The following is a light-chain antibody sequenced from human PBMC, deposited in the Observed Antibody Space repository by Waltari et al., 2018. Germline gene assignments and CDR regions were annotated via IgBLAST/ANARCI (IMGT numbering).Light chain of an antibody. Sequence: QPVLTQPPSSSASPGDSDRLTCTLPSDINVGDFIIYWYQQKPGSPPRFLLYYKSDSEKAQGSGVPSRFSGSKDASANAGILVISGLQSEDEADYYCMFWPNNVWVFGGGTKLTVL. CDR1: SDINVGDFI. V-gene: IGLV5-37*01. CDR2: YKSDSEK. J-gene: IGLJ3*02. CDR3: MFWPNNVWV.